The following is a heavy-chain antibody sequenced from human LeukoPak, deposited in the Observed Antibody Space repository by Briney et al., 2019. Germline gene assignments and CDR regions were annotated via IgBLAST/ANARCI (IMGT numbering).Heavy chain of an antibody. V-gene: IGHV5-51*01. CDR1: GYSFTSYW. CDR2: IYLGDSDT. Sequence: GESLKISCQGSGYSFTSYWIGWVRQMPGKGLGWVWIIYLGDSDTRYSPSFQGQVTISADKSISTAYLQWSSLKASDTAMYYCASSYYDFWSGYYKGAFDIWGQGTMVTVSS. CDR3: ASSYYDFWSGYYKGAFDI. D-gene: IGHD3-3*01. J-gene: IGHJ3*02.